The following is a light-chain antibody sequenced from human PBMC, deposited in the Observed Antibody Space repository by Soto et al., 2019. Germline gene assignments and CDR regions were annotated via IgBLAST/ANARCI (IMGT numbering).Light chain of an antibody. Sequence: EIVMTQSPVTLSASPGERVTLSCRASQSVNINLAWYQQRPGQAPRVLIYGASNRASGIPDRFSGSGSGTDFTLTFSSLEPDDFALYYCQQYKDSPPLTFGGGIKVEIK. V-gene: IGKV3D-15*01. CDR2: GAS. CDR1: QSVNIN. CDR3: QQYKDSPPLT. J-gene: IGKJ4*01.